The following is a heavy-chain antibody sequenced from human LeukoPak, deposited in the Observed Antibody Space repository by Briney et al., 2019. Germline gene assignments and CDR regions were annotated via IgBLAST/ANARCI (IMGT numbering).Heavy chain of an antibody. CDR1: GYTFTGYY. D-gene: IGHD5-18*01. CDR3: ARGDTAMAQVRY. CDR2: INPNSGGA. Sequence: ASVKVSCKASGYTFTGYYMHWVRQAPGQGLEWMGWINPNSGGANYAQKFQGRVTMTGDTSISTAYMELSRLRSDDTAVYYCARGDTAMAQVRYWGQGTLVTVSS. J-gene: IGHJ4*02. V-gene: IGHV1-2*02.